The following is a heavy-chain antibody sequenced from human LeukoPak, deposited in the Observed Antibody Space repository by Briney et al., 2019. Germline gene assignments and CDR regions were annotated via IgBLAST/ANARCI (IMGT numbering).Heavy chain of an antibody. J-gene: IGHJ3*02. CDR3: ASVGYYDSSGYYEDAFDI. D-gene: IGHD3-22*01. Sequence: SETLSLTCAVYGGSFSGYYWSWIRQPPGKGLEWIGEINHSGGTNYNPSLKSRVTISVDTSKNQFSLKLSSVTAADTAVYYCASVGYYDSSGYYEDAFDIWGQGTMVTVSS. V-gene: IGHV4-34*01. CDR2: INHSGGT. CDR1: GGSFSGYY.